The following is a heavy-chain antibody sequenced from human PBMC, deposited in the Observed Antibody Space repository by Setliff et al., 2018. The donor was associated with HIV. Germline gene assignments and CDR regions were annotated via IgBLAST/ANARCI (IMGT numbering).Heavy chain of an antibody. J-gene: IGHJ3*02. CDR2: IIPILGIA. D-gene: IGHD3-10*01. CDR3: ARPTELYYYGSGPSGAFDI. Sequence: ASVKVSCKASGGTFSSYAISWVRQAPGQGLEWMGGIIPILGIANYAQKFQGRVTITADESMSTAYMELSSLRSEDTAVYYCARPTELYYYGSGPSGAFDIWGQGTMVTVSS. CDR1: GGTFSSYA. V-gene: IGHV1-69*10.